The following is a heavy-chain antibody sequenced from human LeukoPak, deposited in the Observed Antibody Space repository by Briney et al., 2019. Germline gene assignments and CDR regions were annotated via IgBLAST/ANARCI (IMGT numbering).Heavy chain of an antibody. V-gene: IGHV3-49*03. Sequence: GGSLRLSCTTSGFTFGDYAMTWFRQAPGKGLEWVGFIRSKAYGGTTEYAASVKGRFTISRDDSKSIAYLQMNSLKTEDTAVYYCSGYIRRDYWGQGTLVTVSS. CDR3: SGYIRRDY. J-gene: IGHJ4*02. D-gene: IGHD6-13*01. CDR2: IRSKAYGGTT. CDR1: GFTFGDYA.